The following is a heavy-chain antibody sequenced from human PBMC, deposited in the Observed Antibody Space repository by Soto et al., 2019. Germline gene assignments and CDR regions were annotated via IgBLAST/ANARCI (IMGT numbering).Heavy chain of an antibody. Sequence: GGALRLSCVASGFTFKGAWMNWVRQAPGKGLEWVGRVKSKVDGGTIDYAAPVKGRFTISRDDSKDTVYLQMNSLKTDDTAVYYCTENCPTPLPLEAHRAQGTSVTVSS. CDR1: GFTFKGAW. J-gene: IGHJ4*02. D-gene: IGHD1-1*01. V-gene: IGHV3-15*07. CDR3: TENCPTPLPLEAH. CDR2: VKSKVDGGTI.